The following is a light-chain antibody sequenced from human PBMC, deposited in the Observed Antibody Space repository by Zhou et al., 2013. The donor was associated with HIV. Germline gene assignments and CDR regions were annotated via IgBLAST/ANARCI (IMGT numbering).Light chain of an antibody. CDR2: GAV. Sequence: EIVMTQSPVTLSVSPGDRVTLSCRASQSVSSNLAWYQQKRGQAPRVLLYGAVTRVAGVPARFSGSGSGTEFTLTISSLQTEDFATYFCQQYSVWPPYTFGRRGPNWR. CDR3: QQYSVWPPYT. J-gene: IGKJ2*01. CDR1: QSVSSN. V-gene: IGKV3D-15*01.